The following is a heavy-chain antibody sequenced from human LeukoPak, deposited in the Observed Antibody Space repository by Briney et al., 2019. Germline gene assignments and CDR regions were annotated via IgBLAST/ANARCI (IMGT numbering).Heavy chain of an antibody. CDR2: ISTSSSSSSYI. J-gene: IGHJ4*02. V-gene: IGHV3-21*01. CDR3: ARRATTERGHSYDLDY. D-gene: IGHD5-18*01. Sequence: GGSLRLSCVVSGFTFSSYHMNWVRQAPGKGLEWVSSISTSSSSSSYIYYADSVTGRFTISRDNAKNSLYLQMNSLRAEDTAVYYCARRATTERGHSYDLDYWGQGTLVTVSS. CDR1: GFTFSSYH.